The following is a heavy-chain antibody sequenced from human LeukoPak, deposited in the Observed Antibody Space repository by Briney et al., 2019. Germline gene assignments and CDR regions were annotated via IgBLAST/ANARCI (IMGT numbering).Heavy chain of an antibody. CDR1: GFTLSSYA. CDR3: AKGRYYYGSGSYYPVDY. Sequence: GGSLRLSCVASGFTLSSYAMSWVRQAPGKGLEWVSASGSGGSTYYADSVKGRFTISRDNSKNTLYLQMNSLRAKDTAVYYCAKGRYYYGSGSYYPVDYWGQGTLVTVSS. CDR2: SGSGGST. J-gene: IGHJ4*02. D-gene: IGHD3-10*01. V-gene: IGHV3-23*01.